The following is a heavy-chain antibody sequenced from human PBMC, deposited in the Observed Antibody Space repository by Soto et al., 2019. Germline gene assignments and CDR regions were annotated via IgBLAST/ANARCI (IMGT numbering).Heavy chain of an antibody. CDR3: ARDGYSSSSNWFDP. D-gene: IGHD6-13*01. CDR1: GYXFTSYG. CDR2: ISAYNGNT. J-gene: IGHJ5*02. Sequence: ASVKVSCKASGYXFTSYGISWVRQAPGQGLEWMGWISAYNGNTNYAQKLQGRVTMTTDTSTSTAYMELRSLRSDDTAVYYCARDGYSSSSNWFDPWGQGTLVTFSS. V-gene: IGHV1-18*01.